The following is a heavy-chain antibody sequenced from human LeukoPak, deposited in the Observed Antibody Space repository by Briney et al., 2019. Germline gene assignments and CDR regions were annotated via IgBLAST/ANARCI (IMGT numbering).Heavy chain of an antibody. CDR1: GGTFSSNA. CDR3: ARQKRLMDVTIFGVVDY. D-gene: IGHD3-3*01. J-gene: IGHJ4*02. Sequence: SVKVSCKXSGGTFSSNAISWVRQAPRQGLEWMGRIIPIFGTANYAQKFQGRVTITTDESTSTAYMELSSLGSDDTAVYYCARQKRLMDVTIFGVVDYWGQGTLVTVSS. CDR2: IIPIFGTA. V-gene: IGHV1-69*05.